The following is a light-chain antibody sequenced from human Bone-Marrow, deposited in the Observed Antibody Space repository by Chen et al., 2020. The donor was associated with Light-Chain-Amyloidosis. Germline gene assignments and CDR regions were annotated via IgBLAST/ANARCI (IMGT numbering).Light chain of an antibody. CDR3: QSADSSGTYEVI. J-gene: IGLJ2*01. V-gene: IGLV3-25*03. CDR1: DLPTKY. Sequence: SYELTQPPSVSVSPGQTPRITCSGDDLPTKYAYWYQQKPGQAPVLVIHRDTERPSAISERFSGSSSWTTATLTISGVQAEDEADYHCQSADSSGTYEVIFGGGTKLTVL. CDR2: RDT.